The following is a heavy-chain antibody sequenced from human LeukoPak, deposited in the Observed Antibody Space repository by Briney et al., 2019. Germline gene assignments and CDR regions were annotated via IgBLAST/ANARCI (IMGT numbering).Heavy chain of an antibody. Sequence: ASVKVSCKASGGTFSSYAISWVRQAPGQGLEWMGGIIPIFGTANYAQKFQGRVTITADESTSTAYMELSSLISEDTAMYYCASVRDRNSYSRGCFDYWGQASLVTVSS. CDR1: GGTFSSYA. CDR2: IIPIFGTA. J-gene: IGHJ4*02. D-gene: IGHD5-18*01. CDR3: ASVRDRNSYSRGCFDY. V-gene: IGHV1-69*01.